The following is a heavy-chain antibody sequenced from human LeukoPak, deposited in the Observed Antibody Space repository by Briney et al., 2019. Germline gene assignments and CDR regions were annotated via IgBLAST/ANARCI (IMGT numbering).Heavy chain of an antibody. CDR2: ISSSSSYI. Sequence: GGSLRLSCAASGFTFSSYAMSWVRQAPGKGLEWVSSISSSSSYIYYADSVKGRFTISRDNAKNSLYLQMNSLRAEDTAVYYCAMGIHQKNDYWGQGTLVTVSS. CDR1: GFTFSSYA. J-gene: IGHJ4*02. CDR3: AMGIHQKNDY. D-gene: IGHD5-18*01. V-gene: IGHV3-21*01.